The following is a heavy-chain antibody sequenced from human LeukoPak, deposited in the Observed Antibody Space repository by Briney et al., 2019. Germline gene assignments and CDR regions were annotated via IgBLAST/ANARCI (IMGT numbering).Heavy chain of an antibody. CDR1: GYTSTSYG. J-gene: IGHJ6*02. Sequence: ASVSVSCKASGYTSTSYGISWVRQAPGQGLEWMGWISAYNGNTNYAQKLQGRVTMTPDTSTSTAYIELRSLRSDDTAVYYCARDTVTNDYSYYGMDVWGQGPTVTVSS. V-gene: IGHV1-18*01. CDR3: ARDTVTNDYSYYGMDV. CDR2: ISAYNGNT. D-gene: IGHD4-11*01.